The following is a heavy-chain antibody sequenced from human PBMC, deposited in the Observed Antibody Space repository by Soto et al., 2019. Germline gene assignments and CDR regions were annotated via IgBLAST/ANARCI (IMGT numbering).Heavy chain of an antibody. D-gene: IGHD3-16*02. J-gene: IGHJ3*02. CDR3: ARPLGPYDYVWGSYRTGDAFDI. CDR1: GGSISSSSYY. Sequence: QLQLQESGPGLVKPSETLSLTCTVSGGSISSSSYYWGWIRQPPGKGLEWIGSIYYSGSTYYNPSLKSRVTISVDTSKNQFSLKLSSVTAADTAVYYCARPLGPYDYVWGSYRTGDAFDIWGQGTMVTVSS. V-gene: IGHV4-39*01. CDR2: IYYSGST.